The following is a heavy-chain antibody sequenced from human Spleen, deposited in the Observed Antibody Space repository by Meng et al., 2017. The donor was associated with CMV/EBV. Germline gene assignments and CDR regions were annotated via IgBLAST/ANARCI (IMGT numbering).Heavy chain of an antibody. V-gene: IGHV3-53*01. J-gene: IGHJ6*02. CDR2: IYSGGST. D-gene: IGHD3-16*01. CDR1: GFTVSSYY. CDR3: AREGGGSYYGMDV. Sequence: GESLKTSCAASGFTVSSYYMSWVRQAAGKGLEWVSVIYSGGSTYYADSVKGRFTISRDTSKNTLYLQMNSLRAEDTAVYYCAREGGGSYYGMDVWGQGTTVTVSS.